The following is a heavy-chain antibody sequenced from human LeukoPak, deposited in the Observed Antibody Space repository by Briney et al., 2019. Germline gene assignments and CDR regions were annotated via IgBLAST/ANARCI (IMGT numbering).Heavy chain of an antibody. CDR1: GFTFRDYY. CDR2: ISSSGDYT. V-gene: IGHV3-11*06. J-gene: IGHJ4*02. CDR3: AREPRAAAGNSNLDY. Sequence: KPGGSLRLSCAPSGFTFRDYYMNWIRQAPEKGLEWVSYISSSGDYTNYADSVKGRLTVSRDNAKNSLYLQMNSLRAEDTAVYYCAREPRAAAGNSNLDYWGQGTMVTVSS. D-gene: IGHD6-13*01.